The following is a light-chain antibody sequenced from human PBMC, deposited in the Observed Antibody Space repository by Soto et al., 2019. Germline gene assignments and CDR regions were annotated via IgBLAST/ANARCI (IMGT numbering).Light chain of an antibody. CDR3: QQDGSSPRT. Sequence: IVLTQAPGTLSLSPGERATLSCRASQSVSSSYLAWYQQKPGQAPRLLIYGASSRATGIPDRFSGSGSGTDFTLTISRLEPEDFAVYYCQQDGSSPRTFGQGNKVELK. CDR2: GAS. V-gene: IGKV3-20*01. CDR1: QSVSSSY. J-gene: IGKJ1*01.